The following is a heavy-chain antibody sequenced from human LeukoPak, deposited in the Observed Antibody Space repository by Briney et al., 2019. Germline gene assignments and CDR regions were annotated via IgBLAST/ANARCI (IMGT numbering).Heavy chain of an antibody. V-gene: IGHV3-48*03. CDR1: GFTFSSYE. Sequence: GGSLRLSCAASGFTFSSYEMNWVRQAPGKGLEWVSYISSSGSTICYADSVKGRFTISRDNAKNSLYLQMNSLRAEDTAVYYCARPSRRSYNAFDIWGQGTMVTVSS. J-gene: IGHJ3*02. D-gene: IGHD1-26*01. CDR3: ARPSRRSYNAFDI. CDR2: ISSSGSTI.